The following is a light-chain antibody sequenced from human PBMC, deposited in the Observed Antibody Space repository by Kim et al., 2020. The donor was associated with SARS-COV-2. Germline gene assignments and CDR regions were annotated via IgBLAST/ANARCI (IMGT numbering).Light chain of an antibody. Sequence: LSPGESAPLSGRASQSVSSYLAWYQQKPGQAPRLLIYDASNRATGIPARFSGSGSGTDFTLTISSLEPEDFAVYYCQQRSNWPTTFGPGTKVDIK. CDR3: QQRSNWPTT. V-gene: IGKV3-11*01. J-gene: IGKJ3*01. CDR1: QSVSSY. CDR2: DAS.